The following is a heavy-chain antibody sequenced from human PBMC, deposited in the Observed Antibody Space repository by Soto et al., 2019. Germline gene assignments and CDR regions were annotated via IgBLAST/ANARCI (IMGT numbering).Heavy chain of an antibody. Sequence: PSETLSLTCSVSGGSITSSSYYWGWIRQAPGKGLEWIGTIYYRGSTYYNPSLKSRVTISADTSKNQFSLKLSSVTAADTAVYNWASHVGADYPFVYWGQGTLVTVSS. J-gene: IGHJ4*02. CDR1: GGSITSSSYY. CDR2: IYYRGST. CDR3: ASHVGADYPFVY. D-gene: IGHD4-17*01. V-gene: IGHV4-39*01.